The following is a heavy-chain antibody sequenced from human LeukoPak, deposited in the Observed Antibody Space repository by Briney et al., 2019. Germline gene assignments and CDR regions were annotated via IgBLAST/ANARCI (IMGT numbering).Heavy chain of an antibody. V-gene: IGHV1-2*02. J-gene: IGHJ5*02. CDR3: AREVQLRFLEWLPSPNWFDP. D-gene: IGHD3-3*01. CDR2: INPNSGGT. Sequence: ASVKVSCKAYGYTFTGYYMHWVRQAPGQGLEWMGWINPNSGGTNYAQKFQGRVTMTRDTSISTAYMELSRLRSDDTAVYYCAREVQLRFLEWLPSPNWFDPWGQGTLDTVSS. CDR1: GYTFTGYY.